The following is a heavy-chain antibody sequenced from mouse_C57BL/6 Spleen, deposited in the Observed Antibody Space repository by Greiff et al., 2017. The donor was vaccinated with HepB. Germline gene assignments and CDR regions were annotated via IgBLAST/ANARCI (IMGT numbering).Heavy chain of an antibody. D-gene: IGHD2-13*01. CDR1: GYTFTSYT. CDR2: INPSSGYT. J-gene: IGHJ4*01. CDR3: ASEPDLGEAMDY. V-gene: IGHV1-4*01. Sequence: QVQLQQSGAELARPGASVMMSCKASGYTFTSYTMHWVKQRPGQGLEWIGYINPSSGYTKYNQKFKDKATLTADKSSSTAYMQLSSLTSEDSAVYYCASEPDLGEAMDYWGQGTSVTVSS.